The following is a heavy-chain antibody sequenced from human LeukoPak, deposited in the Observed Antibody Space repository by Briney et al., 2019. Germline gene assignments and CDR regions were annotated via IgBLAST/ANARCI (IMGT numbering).Heavy chain of an antibody. J-gene: IGHJ4*02. Sequence: GGSLRLSCAASEFTFSNYAMTWVRQAPGKGLEWVSSISDSGGSTYYADSVKGRFTISRDNSKNTLYLQMNSLRAEDMAVYYCAKDSHVDPAMADCFENWGQGTLVTVSS. D-gene: IGHD5-18*01. CDR3: AKDSHVDPAMADCFEN. CDR1: EFTFSNYA. CDR2: ISDSGGST. V-gene: IGHV3-23*01.